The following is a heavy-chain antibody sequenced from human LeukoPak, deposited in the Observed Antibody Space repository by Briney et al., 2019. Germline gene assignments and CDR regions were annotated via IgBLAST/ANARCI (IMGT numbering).Heavy chain of an antibody. D-gene: IGHD3-22*01. J-gene: IGHJ5*02. V-gene: IGHV4-4*07. CDR2: IHASGIT. CDR3: ARDVGYYPLNWFDP. Sequence: SETLSLTCTVSGGSISGYYWSWLRQPAGKGLEWIGRIHASGITNYNPSLKSRVTMSIDTSKNQFSLKLRSVTAADTAVYYCARDVGYYPLNWFDPWGQGTLVTVSS. CDR1: GGSISGYY.